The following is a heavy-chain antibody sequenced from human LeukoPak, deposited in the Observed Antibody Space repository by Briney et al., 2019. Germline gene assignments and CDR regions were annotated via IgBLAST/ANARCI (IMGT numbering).Heavy chain of an antibody. CDR3: ARGLMNSSGWSKYYYYYYYMDV. CDR1: GYTFTSYD. J-gene: IGHJ6*03. D-gene: IGHD6-19*01. CDR2: MNPNSGNT. V-gene: IGHV1-8*01. Sequence: ASVKVSCKASGYTFTSYDINWVRQATGQGLEWMGWMNPNSGNTGYAQKFQGRVTMTRNTSISTAYMELSSLRSEDTAVYYCARGLMNSSGWSKYYYYYYYMDVWGKGTTVTISS.